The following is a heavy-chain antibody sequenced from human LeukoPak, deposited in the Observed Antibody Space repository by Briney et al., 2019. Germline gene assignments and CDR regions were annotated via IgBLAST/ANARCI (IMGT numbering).Heavy chain of an antibody. J-gene: IGHJ4*02. CDR2: VYPSGTT. V-gene: IGHV4-4*07. Sequence: PSETLSLTCTVSRGSISNYWWSWIRQAAGKGLEWIGRVYPSGTTHYNPSLQSRVTLSVDTSKNQLSLTLSSLTAADTAVYYCARDAGGYEDYWDQGTLVTVSS. D-gene: IGHD5-12*01. CDR1: RGSISNYW. CDR3: ARDAGGYEDY.